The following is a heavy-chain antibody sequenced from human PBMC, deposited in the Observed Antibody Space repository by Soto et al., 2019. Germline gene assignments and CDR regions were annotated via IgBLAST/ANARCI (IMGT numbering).Heavy chain of an antibody. J-gene: IGHJ5*02. CDR1: GFTFSSYG. Sequence: GGSLRLSCAASGFTFSSYGMHWVRQAPGKGLEWVAVIWYDGSNKYYADSVKGRFTISRDNSKNTLYLQMNSLRAEDTAVYYCARDHPPYSSSWYWFDPWGQGTLVTVSS. D-gene: IGHD6-13*01. CDR2: IWYDGSNK. V-gene: IGHV3-33*01. CDR3: ARDHPPYSSSWYWFDP.